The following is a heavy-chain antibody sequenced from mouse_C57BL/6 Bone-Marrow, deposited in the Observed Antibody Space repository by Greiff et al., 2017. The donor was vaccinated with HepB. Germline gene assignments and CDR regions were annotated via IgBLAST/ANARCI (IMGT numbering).Heavy chain of an antibody. D-gene: IGHD2-4*01. CDR1: GYTFTSYG. J-gene: IGHJ2*01. V-gene: IGHV1-81*01. CDR2: IYPRSGNT. CDR3: ARENYYDYDNY. Sequence: VKVVESGAELARPGASVKLSCKASGYTFTSYGISWVKQRTGQGLEWIGEIYPRSGNTYYNEKFKGKATLTADKSSSTAYMELRSLTSEDSAVYFCARENYYDYDNYWGQGTTLTVSS.